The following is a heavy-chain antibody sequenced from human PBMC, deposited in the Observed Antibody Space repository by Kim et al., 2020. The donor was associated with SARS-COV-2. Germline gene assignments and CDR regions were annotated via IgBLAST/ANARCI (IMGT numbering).Heavy chain of an antibody. CDR2: FHAPEGET. D-gene: IGHD7-27*01. CDR1: GYIVTKLS. V-gene: IGHV1-24*01. CDR3: ATGILGAFDV. Sequence: ASVKVSCKVSGYIVTKLSIHWVRQTPGEGLEWMGGFHAPEGETIYAQKFQGRVSMTEEISTDTAYMELSRLRSEDTAVYYCATGILGAFDVWGQGTMVTVSS. J-gene: IGHJ3*01.